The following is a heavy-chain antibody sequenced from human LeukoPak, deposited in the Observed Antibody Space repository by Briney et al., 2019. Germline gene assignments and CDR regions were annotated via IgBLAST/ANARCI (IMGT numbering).Heavy chain of an antibody. J-gene: IGHJ5*02. Sequence: GGSLRLSCAASGFTVSSNYMSWVRQAPGKGLEWVSVIYSGGSTYYADSVKGRFTISRDNSKNTLYLQMNSLRAEDTAVYYCARDPNYYGSGSSFWFDPWGQGTLVTVSS. D-gene: IGHD3-10*01. CDR3: ARDPNYYGSGSSFWFDP. V-gene: IGHV3-66*01. CDR1: GFTVSSNY. CDR2: IYSGGST.